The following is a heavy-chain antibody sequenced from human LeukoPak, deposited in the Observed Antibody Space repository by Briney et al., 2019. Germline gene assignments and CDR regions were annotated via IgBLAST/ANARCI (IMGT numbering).Heavy chain of an antibody. V-gene: IGHV3-23*01. Sequence: GGSLRLSCAASGLTFSSYAMSWVRQAPGKGLEWVSAISGSGGSTYYADSVKGRFTISRDNSKNTLYLQMNSLRAEDTAVYYCAKDHRDYSNYADYWGQGTLVTVSS. CDR3: AKDHRDYSNYADY. J-gene: IGHJ4*02. CDR2: ISGSGGST. D-gene: IGHD4-11*01. CDR1: GLTFSSYA.